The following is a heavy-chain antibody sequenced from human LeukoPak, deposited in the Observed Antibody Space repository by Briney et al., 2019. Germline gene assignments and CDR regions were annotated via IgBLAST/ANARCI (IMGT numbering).Heavy chain of an antibody. CDR1: GFTFSSYE. Sequence: GGSLRLSCAASGFTFSSYEMNWVRQAPGKGLEWVSYISSSGSTIYYADSVKGRFTISRDNAKNSLYLQVNSLRAEDTAVYYCARTRIWSGYYGSGYYFDYWGQGTLVTVSS. J-gene: IGHJ4*02. D-gene: IGHD3-3*01. CDR2: ISSSGSTI. CDR3: ARTRIWSGYYGSGYYFDY. V-gene: IGHV3-48*03.